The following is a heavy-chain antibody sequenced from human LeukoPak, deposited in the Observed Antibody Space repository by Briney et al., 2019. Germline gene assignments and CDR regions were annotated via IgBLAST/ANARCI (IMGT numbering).Heavy chain of an antibody. J-gene: IGHJ4*02. D-gene: IGHD3-3*01. CDR2: ISGSGGST. CDR3: AKDYDFWSGFLNYFDY. Sequence: GGSLRLSCAASGFPFSSYAMNWVRQAPGKGLEWVSAISGSGGSTYYADSVKGRFTISRDNSKNTLYLQMNSLRAEDTAVYYCAKDYDFWSGFLNYFDYWGQGTLVTVSS. CDR1: GFPFSSYA. V-gene: IGHV3-23*01.